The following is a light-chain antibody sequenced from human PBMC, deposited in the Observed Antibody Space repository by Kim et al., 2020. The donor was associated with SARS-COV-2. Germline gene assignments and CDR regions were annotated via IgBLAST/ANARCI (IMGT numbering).Light chain of an antibody. CDR3: QQYYSTPLT. CDR2: WAS. Sequence: DIVMTQSPDSLAVSLGERATINCKSSQSVLYSSKNKNYLAWYQQKPGQPPKLLIYWASTRESGVPDRFSGSESGTDFTLSISSLQAEDVAVYYCQQYYSTPLTFGGGNKVDIK. CDR1: QSVLYSSKNKNY. V-gene: IGKV4-1*01. J-gene: IGKJ4*01.